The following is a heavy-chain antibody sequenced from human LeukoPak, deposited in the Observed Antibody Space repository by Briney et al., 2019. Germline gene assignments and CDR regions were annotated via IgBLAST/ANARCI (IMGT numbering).Heavy chain of an antibody. Sequence: QAGGSLRLSCLASGLTFSTCAMHWVRQAPGRGLEWLTLIRPDGGKKFYSDSVKGRFTVSRDYFKNMLYLEMNSLSSEDTAVYYCVKGDPVLHFWGQGTLVSVSS. V-gene: IGHV3-30*02. CDR2: IRPDGGKK. CDR1: GLTFSTCA. J-gene: IGHJ4*02. CDR3: VKGDPVLHF.